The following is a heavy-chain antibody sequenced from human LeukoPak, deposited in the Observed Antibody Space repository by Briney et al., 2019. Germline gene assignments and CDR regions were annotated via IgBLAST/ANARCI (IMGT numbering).Heavy chain of an antibody. V-gene: IGHV7-4-1*02. J-gene: IGHJ6*03. Sequence: ASLRVCRKASGYTFTSYAMNWVRQAPGQGLEWMGWIDTNTGNPTYAQGFTGRFVFSLDTPVSQPYLQISSLTAEDTAVYYCARKSVAATPRDIVYQYYSMDVWGKGTTVTVSS. CDR2: IDTNTGNP. D-gene: IGHD2-15*01. CDR1: GYTFTSYA. CDR3: ARKSVAATPRDIVYQYYSMDV.